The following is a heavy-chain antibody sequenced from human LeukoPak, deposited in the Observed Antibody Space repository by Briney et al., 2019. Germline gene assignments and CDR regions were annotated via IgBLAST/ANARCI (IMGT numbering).Heavy chain of an antibody. CDR1: GGSISSYY. Sequence: PSETLSLICTVSGGSISSYYWSWLRQPPGKGLEGLGYIYYSGSTNYNPSLKSRVTISVDTTTNQFSLKLSSVTAADTAVYYCARDGYDLWSGQSAGYAFDIWGQGTMVTVSS. V-gene: IGHV4-59*01. CDR2: IYYSGST. D-gene: IGHD3-3*01. J-gene: IGHJ3*02. CDR3: ARDGYDLWSGQSAGYAFDI.